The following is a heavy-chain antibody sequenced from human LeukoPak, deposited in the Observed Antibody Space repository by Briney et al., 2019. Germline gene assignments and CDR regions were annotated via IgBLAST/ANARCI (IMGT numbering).Heavy chain of an antibody. Sequence: GGSLRLSCEGSGFSFSSYWMTWVRQLPGKGLEWVANIRQDGGEIYYVDSVKGRFTISRDNAKNSLFLQMNSLRAEDSAVYYCARDKVVGATTLDYWGQGTLVTVSS. CDR3: ARDKVVGATTLDY. CDR1: GFSFSSYW. CDR2: IRQDGGEI. D-gene: IGHD1-26*01. J-gene: IGHJ4*02. V-gene: IGHV3-7*01.